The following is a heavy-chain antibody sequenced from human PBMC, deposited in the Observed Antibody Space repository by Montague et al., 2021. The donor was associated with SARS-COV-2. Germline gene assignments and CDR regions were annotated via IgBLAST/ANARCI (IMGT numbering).Heavy chain of an antibody. J-gene: IGHJ6*02. Sequence: SLILSCAASGFKFDDSGMTWVRQAPGKGLEWVCDINWSADKTTYADSVKGRFTISRDNAKNSLFLQMNSLRAEDTALYYCARYYGGSFYGLDVWGQGTTVIVSS. CDR2: INWSADKT. V-gene: IGHV3-20*04. CDR3: ARYYGGSFYGLDV. CDR1: GFKFDDSG. D-gene: IGHD3-3*01.